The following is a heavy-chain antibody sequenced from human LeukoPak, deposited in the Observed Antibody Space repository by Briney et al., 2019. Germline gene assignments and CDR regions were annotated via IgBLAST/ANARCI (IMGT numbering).Heavy chain of an antibody. CDR3: ARAVDTAMVIDY. V-gene: IGHV3-48*03. D-gene: IGHD5-18*01. Sequence: GGSLRLSCAASGFTFSSYEMNWVRQAPGKGLEWVSYISSSGSTIYYADSVKGRFTISRDNAKNSLYLQMNSLRAEDTAVYYCARAVDTAMVIDYWGQGTLVTVSS. J-gene: IGHJ4*02. CDR1: GFTFSSYE. CDR2: ISSSGSTI.